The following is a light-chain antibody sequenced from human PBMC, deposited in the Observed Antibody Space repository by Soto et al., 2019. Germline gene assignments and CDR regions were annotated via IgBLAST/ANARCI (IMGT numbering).Light chain of an antibody. J-gene: IGLJ2*01. CDR1: SSNFGAGYD. CDR3: HSYDVSLSGPV. V-gene: IGLV1-40*01. CDR2: DNN. Sequence: QSALTQPPSVSGAPGQRVTISCTGSSSNFGAGYDVHWYQQLPGTAPKVLIYDNNNRPSGVPDRFSGSGSGTSASLAITGLQAEDEADYYCHSYDVSLSGPVFGGGTKLTVL.